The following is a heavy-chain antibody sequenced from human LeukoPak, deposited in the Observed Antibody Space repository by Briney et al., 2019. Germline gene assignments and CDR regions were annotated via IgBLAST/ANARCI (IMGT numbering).Heavy chain of an antibody. CDR3: ASRQQLWPYYFDY. Sequence: PSGTLSLTCAVSGGSISSGNWWTWVRQPPGKGLEWIGEIYHSGTTNYNPSLKSRITISVDKSKNQYSLKLSSVTAADTAVYYCASRQQLWPYYFDYWGRGTLVTVSS. J-gene: IGHJ4*02. D-gene: IGHD6-13*01. V-gene: IGHV4-4*02. CDR1: GGSISSGNW. CDR2: IYHSGTT.